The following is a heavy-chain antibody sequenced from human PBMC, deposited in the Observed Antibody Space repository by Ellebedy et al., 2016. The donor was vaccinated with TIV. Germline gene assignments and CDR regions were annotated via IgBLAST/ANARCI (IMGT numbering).Heavy chain of an antibody. Sequence: MPSETLSLTCTVSGGSISSYYWSWIRQPPGKGLEWIGYIYYSGSTNYNPSLKSRVTISVDTSKNQFSLKLSSVTAADTAVYYCARFLGLYYFDYWGQGTLVTVSS. V-gene: IGHV4-59*01. D-gene: IGHD3-22*01. J-gene: IGHJ4*02. CDR1: GGSISSYY. CDR3: ARFLGLYYFDY. CDR2: IYYSGST.